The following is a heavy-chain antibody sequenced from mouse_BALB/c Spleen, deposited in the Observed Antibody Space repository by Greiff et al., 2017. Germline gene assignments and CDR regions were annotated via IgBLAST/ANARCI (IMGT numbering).Heavy chain of an antibody. CDR1: GFNFKDYY. Sequence: VQLQQSGAELVRPGASVKLSCTASGFNFKDYYMHWVKQRPEQGLEWIGWIDPENGDTEYAPKFQGKATMTADTSSNTAYLQLSSLTSEDTAVYYCNERPFAYWGQGTLVTVSA. CDR3: NERPFAY. V-gene: IGHV14-4*02. J-gene: IGHJ3*01. CDR2: IDPENGDT. D-gene: IGHD2-12*01.